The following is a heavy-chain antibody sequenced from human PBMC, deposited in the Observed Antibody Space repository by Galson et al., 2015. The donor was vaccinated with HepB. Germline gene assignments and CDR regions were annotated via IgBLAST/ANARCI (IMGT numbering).Heavy chain of an antibody. CDR1: GYSFTHYG. V-gene: IGHV1-18*01. Sequence: SVKVSCKASGYSFTHYGVSWVRRAPGQGLEWMGWISGYSGDTNYAQNLQGRVTMTTETSTTTAYLELKSLKSDDTALYYCARARYSSSPPDYWGQGTLVTVSS. CDR3: ARARYSSSPPDY. D-gene: IGHD2-15*01. CDR2: ISGYSGDT. J-gene: IGHJ4*02.